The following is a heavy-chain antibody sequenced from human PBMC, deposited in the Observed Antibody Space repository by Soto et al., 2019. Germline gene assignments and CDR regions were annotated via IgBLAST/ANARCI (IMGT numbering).Heavy chain of an antibody. J-gene: IGHJ4*02. Sequence: SETLSLTCTVSGGSVSTSSYFWDWIRQPPGKGLEWVGSIYYGGSIYYSPSLKSRVSMSVDTSKDQFSLKLSSVTAADTAVYYCASYGGNSGYFDYWGQGTLVTVSS. CDR2: IYYGGSI. CDR3: ASYGGNSGYFDY. V-gene: IGHV4-39*01. CDR1: GGSVSTSSYF. D-gene: IGHD7-27*01.